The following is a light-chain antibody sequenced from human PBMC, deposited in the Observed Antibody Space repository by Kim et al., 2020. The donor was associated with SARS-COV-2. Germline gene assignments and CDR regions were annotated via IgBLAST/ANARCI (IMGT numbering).Light chain of an antibody. CDR2: EDN. J-gene: IGLJ3*02. CDR1: SGSIASNY. Sequence: NFMLTQPHSVSESPGKTVTISCTRSSGSIASNYVQWYQQRPGSSPTTVIYEDNQRPSGVPDRFSGSIDSSSNSASLTISGLKTEDEADYYCQSYGV. V-gene: IGLV6-57*01. CDR3: QSYGV.